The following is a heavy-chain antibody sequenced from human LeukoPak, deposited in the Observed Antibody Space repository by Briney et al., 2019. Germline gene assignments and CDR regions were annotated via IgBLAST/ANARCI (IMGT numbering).Heavy chain of an antibody. D-gene: IGHD3-10*01. CDR1: GGSFSGYY. CDR2: INHSGST. CDR3: ARGLVGLLWFGSKPYFDY. J-gene: IGHJ4*02. V-gene: IGHV4-34*01. Sequence: PSETLSLTCAVYGGSFSGYYWSWIRQPPGKGLEWIGEINHSGSTNYNPSLKSRVTISVDTSKNQFSLELSSVTAADTAVYYCARGLVGLLWFGSKPYFDYWGQGTLVTVSS.